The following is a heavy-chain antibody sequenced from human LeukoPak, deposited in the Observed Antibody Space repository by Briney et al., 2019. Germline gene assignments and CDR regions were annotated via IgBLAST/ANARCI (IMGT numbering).Heavy chain of an antibody. CDR2: IYHSGST. CDR1: GYSISSGYY. Sequence: SETLSLTCTVSGYSISSGYYWGWIRQPPGKRLEWIGSIYHSGSTHYNPSLKSRLTISADTSKNQFSLRLSSVTAADTAVYYCARHCTGGTWEANWFDPWGQGTLVTVSS. J-gene: IGHJ5*02. V-gene: IGHV4-38-2*02. D-gene: IGHD2-8*02. CDR3: ARHCTGGTWEANWFDP.